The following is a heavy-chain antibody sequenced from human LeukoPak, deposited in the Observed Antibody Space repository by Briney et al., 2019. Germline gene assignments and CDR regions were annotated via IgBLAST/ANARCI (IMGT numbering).Heavy chain of an antibody. CDR1: GYTFSNYG. V-gene: IGHV1-18*04. Sequence: GASVKVSCTASGYTFSNYGISWVRQAPGLGLEWMGWTSYNGNTNYAQKFQDRVTMTTDTSTTTAYMELRSLESDDTAVYYCASHSGSGWQALGYWGQGTLVTVTS. CDR2: TSYNGNT. CDR3: ASHSGSGWQALGY. J-gene: IGHJ4*02. D-gene: IGHD6-19*01.